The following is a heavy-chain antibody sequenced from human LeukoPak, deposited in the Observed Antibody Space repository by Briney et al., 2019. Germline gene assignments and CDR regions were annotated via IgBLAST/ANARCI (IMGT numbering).Heavy chain of an antibody. V-gene: IGHV1-18*01. J-gene: IGHJ3*02. CDR2: ISAYNGNT. D-gene: IGHD3-10*01. CDR1: GYTFTSYG. Sequence: ASVKVSCKASGYTFTSYGISWVRQAPGQGLEWMGWISAYNGNTKYSQKFQGRVTITRDTSASTAYMELSSLRSEDTAVYYCARDGSYYYGSGSRRTLDIWGQGTMVTVSS. CDR3: ARDGSYYYGSGSRRTLDI.